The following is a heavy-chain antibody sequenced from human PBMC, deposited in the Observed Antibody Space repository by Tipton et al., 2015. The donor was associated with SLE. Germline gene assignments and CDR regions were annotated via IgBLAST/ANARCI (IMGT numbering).Heavy chain of an antibody. V-gene: IGHV4-39*07. CDR2: TLQIGCA. CDR3: ARLADGNRNWFDP. Sequence: TLSLTCTVSGGSISTSSYYWAWFRQPPGKGPEWMGHTLQIGCAYYNPSLKSRVTISIDTSTNQFSLKVKSVTAADTAVYYCARLADGNRNWFDPWGQGTLVTVSS. J-gene: IGHJ5*02. D-gene: IGHD6-13*01. CDR1: GGSISTSSYY.